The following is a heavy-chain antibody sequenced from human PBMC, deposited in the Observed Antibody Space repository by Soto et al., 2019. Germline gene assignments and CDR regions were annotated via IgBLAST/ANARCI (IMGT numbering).Heavy chain of an antibody. J-gene: IGHJ4*02. CDR3: AKAPVAGLGGYLDY. CDR1: GFTFSSYG. D-gene: IGHD2-15*01. Sequence: GGSLRLSCAASGFTFSSYGMHWVRQAPGKGLEWVAVISYDGSNKYYADSVKGRFTISRDNSKNTLYLQMNSLRAEDTAVYYCAKAPVAGLGGYLDYWGQGTPVTVSS. V-gene: IGHV3-30*18. CDR2: ISYDGSNK.